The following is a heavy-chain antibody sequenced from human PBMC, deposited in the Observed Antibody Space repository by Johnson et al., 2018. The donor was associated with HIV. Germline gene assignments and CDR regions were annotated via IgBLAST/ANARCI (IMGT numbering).Heavy chain of an antibody. J-gene: IGHJ3*02. V-gene: IGHV3-23*04. CDR1: GFTFSSYA. D-gene: IGHD2-21*01. CDR2: ISGSGGST. Sequence: VQLVESGGGLVQPGGSLRLSCAASGFTFSSYAMSWVRQAPGKGLEWVSAISGSGGSTYYADSVKGRFTISRDNSKNTLYLQMNNRRAEYTAMYYCAKVEVYCGGDCLDAFDIWGQGTMVTVSS. CDR3: AKVEVYCGGDCLDAFDI.